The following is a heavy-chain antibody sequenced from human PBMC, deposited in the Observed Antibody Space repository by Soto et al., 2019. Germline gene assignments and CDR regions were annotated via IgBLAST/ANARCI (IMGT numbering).Heavy chain of an antibody. V-gene: IGHV4-39*07. D-gene: IGHD3-10*01. J-gene: IGHJ4*02. Sequence: PSETLSLTCTVSGGSISSSSYYWGWIRQPPGKGLEWIGEINHSGSTNYNPSLKSRVTISVDTSKNQFSLKLSSVTAADTAVYYCASSRYGSGSYYDRWGQGTLVTVSS. CDR3: ASSRYGSGSYYDR. CDR1: GGSISSSSYY. CDR2: INHSGST.